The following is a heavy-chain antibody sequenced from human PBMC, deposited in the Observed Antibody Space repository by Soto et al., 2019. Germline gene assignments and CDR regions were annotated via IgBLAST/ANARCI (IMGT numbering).Heavy chain of an antibody. CDR1: GFSRSTSVVV. J-gene: IGHJ5*02. CDR2: IYWNDDK. V-gene: IGHV2-5*01. Sequence: SGPTLVNPPQTLTLSCTFSGFSRSTSVVVVGRIRDHPGKALEGHALIYWNDDKRYSPSLKSRLTITKDTSKNQVVLTMTNMDPVDTATYYCAHRAPPKLLWFGELRVEYNWFDPWGQGTLVTVSS. D-gene: IGHD3-10*01. CDR3: AHRAPPKLLWFGELRVEYNWFDP.